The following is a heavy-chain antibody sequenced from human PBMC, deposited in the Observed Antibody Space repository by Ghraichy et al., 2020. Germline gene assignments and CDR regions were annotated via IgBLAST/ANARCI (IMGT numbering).Heavy chain of an antibody. CDR3: ARASIVLRFLEWLSQAHYMDV. Sequence: ASVKVSCKASGYTFTSYGISWVRQAPGQGLEWMGWISAYNGNTNYAQKLQGRVTMTTDTSTSTAYMELRSLRSDDTAVYYCARASIVLRFLEWLSQAHYMDVWGKGTSVTVSS. J-gene: IGHJ6*03. V-gene: IGHV1-18*01. CDR1: GYTFTSYG. D-gene: IGHD3-3*01. CDR2: ISAYNGNT.